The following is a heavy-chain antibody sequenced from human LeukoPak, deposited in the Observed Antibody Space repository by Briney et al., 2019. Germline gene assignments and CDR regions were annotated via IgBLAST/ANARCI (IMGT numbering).Heavy chain of an antibody. D-gene: IGHD3-10*01. Sequence: GGSLRLSCASSGFTFSSYSMNWVRQAPGEGLEWVSSISSSSSYIYYADSVKGRFTISRDNAKNSLYLQMNSLRAEDTAVYYCASSAVAFDIWGQGTMVTVSS. J-gene: IGHJ3*02. CDR1: GFTFSSYS. V-gene: IGHV3-21*01. CDR2: ISSSSSYI. CDR3: ASSAVAFDI.